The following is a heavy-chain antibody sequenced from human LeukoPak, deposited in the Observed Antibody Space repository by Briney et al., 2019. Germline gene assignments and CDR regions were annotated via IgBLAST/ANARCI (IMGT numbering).Heavy chain of an antibody. CDR2: IIPIFGTA. V-gene: IGHV1-69*13. CDR1: GGTFSSYA. J-gene: IGHJ3*02. Sequence: ASVKVSCKASGGTFSSYAISWVRQAPGQGLEWMGGIIPIFGTANYAQKFQGRVTITADESTSTAYMELSRLRSDDTAVYYCARVGATLHDAFDIWGQGTMVTVSS. D-gene: IGHD1-26*01. CDR3: ARVGATLHDAFDI.